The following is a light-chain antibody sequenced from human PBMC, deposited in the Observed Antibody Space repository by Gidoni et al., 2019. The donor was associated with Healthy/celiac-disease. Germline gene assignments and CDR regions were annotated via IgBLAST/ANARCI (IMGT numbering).Light chain of an antibody. Sequence: DIQMPQSPSSLSASVGDRVTITCQASQDISNYLNWYQQKPGKAPKPLIYDASNLETGVPSRFSGSGSGTDFTFTISSLQPEDIATYYRQQYDNLPRTFGQGTKLEIK. CDR1: QDISNY. J-gene: IGKJ2*01. CDR3: QQYDNLPRT. V-gene: IGKV1-33*01. CDR2: DAS.